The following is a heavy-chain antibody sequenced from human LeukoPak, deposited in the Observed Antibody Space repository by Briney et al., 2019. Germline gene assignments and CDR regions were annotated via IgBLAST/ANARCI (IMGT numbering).Heavy chain of an antibody. V-gene: IGHV3-21*01. CDR2: ISSSSNYI. Sequence: PGGSLRLSCAVSGITFSSYTMNWVRQAPGKGLEWVSSISSSSNYIYYTNSVKGRFTISRDNAKNSLYLQMNSLRAEDTAVYYCARDYPWIPYYYGSGSSYYYMDVWGKGTTVTVSS. D-gene: IGHD3-10*01. J-gene: IGHJ6*03. CDR1: GITFSSYT. CDR3: ARDYPWIPYYYGSGSSYYYMDV.